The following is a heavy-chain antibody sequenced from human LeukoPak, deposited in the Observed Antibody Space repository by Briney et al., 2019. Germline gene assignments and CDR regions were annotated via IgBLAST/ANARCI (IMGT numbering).Heavy chain of an antibody. CDR1: GGSFSGYY. CDR3: ARRKSGYSYGYPAKYYYYYGMDV. D-gene: IGHD5-18*01. V-gene: IGHV4-34*01. CDR2: INHSGST. J-gene: IGHJ6*02. Sequence: SETLSLTCAVYGGSFSGYYWSWIRQPPGKGLEWIGEINHSGSTNYNPSPKSRVTISVDTSKNQFSLKLSSVTAADTAVYYCARRKSGYSYGYPAKYYYYYGMDVWGQGTTVTVSS.